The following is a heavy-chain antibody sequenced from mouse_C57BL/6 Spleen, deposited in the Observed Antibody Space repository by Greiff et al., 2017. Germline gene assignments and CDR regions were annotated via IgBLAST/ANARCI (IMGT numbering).Heavy chain of an antibody. CDR1: GYTFTSYW. CDR2: IHPSDSDT. D-gene: IGHD1-1*01. CDR3: AISAYYGSSYGGTWFAY. Sequence: VQLQQPGAELVKPGASVKVSCKASGYTFTSYWMHWVKQRPGQGLEWIGRIHPSDSDTNYNQKFKGKATLTVDKSSSTAYMQLSSLTSEDSAVYYCAISAYYGSSYGGTWFAYWGQGTLVTVAA. J-gene: IGHJ3*01. V-gene: IGHV1-74*01.